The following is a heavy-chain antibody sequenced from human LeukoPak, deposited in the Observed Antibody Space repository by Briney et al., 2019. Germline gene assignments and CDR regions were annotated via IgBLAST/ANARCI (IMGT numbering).Heavy chain of an antibody. Sequence: ASVKVSCKASGYTLTSYGISWVRQAPGQGLEWMGWISAYNGNTNYAQKLQGRVTMTTDTSTSTAYMELRSLRSDDTAVYYCARDSPLHTAMYDWGQETLVTVSS. D-gene: IGHD5-18*01. CDR2: ISAYNGNT. J-gene: IGHJ4*02. V-gene: IGHV1-18*01. CDR1: GYTLTSYG. CDR3: ARDSPLHTAMYD.